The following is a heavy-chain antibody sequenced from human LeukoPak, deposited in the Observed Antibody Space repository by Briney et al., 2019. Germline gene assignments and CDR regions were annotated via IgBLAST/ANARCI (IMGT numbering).Heavy chain of an antibody. CDR1: GFTVSSNY. CDR2: IYSGGST. Sequence: PGGSLRLSCAASGFTVSSNYMSWVRQAPGKGLEWVSVIYSGGSTYYADSVKGRFTISRDNSKNTLYLQMNSLRAEDTAVYYCAKDSNIVVVVAATHGAVNFGYWGQGTLVTVSS. CDR3: AKDSNIVVVVAATHGAVNFGY. D-gene: IGHD2-15*01. J-gene: IGHJ4*02. V-gene: IGHV3-53*05.